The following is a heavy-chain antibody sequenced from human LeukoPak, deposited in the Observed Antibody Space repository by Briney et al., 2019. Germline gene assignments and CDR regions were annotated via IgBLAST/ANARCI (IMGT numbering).Heavy chain of an antibody. CDR1: GFTFNNYA. V-gene: IGHV3-33*06. CDR3: AKDKDYYGSGSPDY. J-gene: IGHJ4*02. Sequence: GGSLRLSXAASGFTFNNYAMHWVRQAPGKGLEWVAIIWYDGSNKYYADSVKGRFTISRDNSKNTLYLQMNSLRAEDTAVYYCAKDKDYYGSGSPDYWGQGTLVTVSS. CDR2: IWYDGSNK. D-gene: IGHD3-10*01.